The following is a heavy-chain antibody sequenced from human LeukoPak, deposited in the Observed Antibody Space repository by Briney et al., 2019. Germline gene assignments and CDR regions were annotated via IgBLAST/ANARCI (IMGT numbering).Heavy chain of an antibody. J-gene: IGHJ5*02. Sequence: SETLSLTCGVYGGSFSGYLGNWVRQPPGKGLEWRGEINLSGSANYHPSRKRRVTISVDTSTNQVSLSLSSVTAADTAVYYCAGGPRESYYNWFDPWGQETLVTVSS. CDR1: GGSFSGYL. CDR3: AGGPRESYYNWFDP. D-gene: IGHD3-10*01. V-gene: IGHV4-34*01. CDR2: INLSGSA.